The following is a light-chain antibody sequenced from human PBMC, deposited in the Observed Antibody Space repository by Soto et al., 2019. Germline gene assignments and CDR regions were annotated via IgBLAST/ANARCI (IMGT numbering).Light chain of an antibody. J-gene: IGKJ1*01. CDR3: QQYHNSPRT. V-gene: IGKV3-20*01. Sequence: ETFLTQSPCTLSLSPGERATLSCRASQSVGGSSLAWYQQRPGQAPRLLIYDTSNRATGIPDRFSGSGSGTDFTLTISRLEPEDFAVYYCQQYHNSPRTFGQGTKVDIK. CDR1: QSVGGSS. CDR2: DTS.